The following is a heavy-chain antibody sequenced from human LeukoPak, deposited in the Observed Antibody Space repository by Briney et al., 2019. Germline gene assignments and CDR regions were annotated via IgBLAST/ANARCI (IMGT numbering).Heavy chain of an antibody. V-gene: IGHV3-7*01. CDR2: IKQDGSEK. CDR3: ARAKPFDY. J-gene: IGHJ4*02. Sequence: PGGSLRLSCAASGFTFSSYAMHWVRQAPGKGLEWVANIKQDGSEKYYVDSVKGRFTISRDNAKNSLYLQMNSLRAEDTAVYYCARAKPFDYWGQGTLVTVSS. CDR1: GFTFSSYA.